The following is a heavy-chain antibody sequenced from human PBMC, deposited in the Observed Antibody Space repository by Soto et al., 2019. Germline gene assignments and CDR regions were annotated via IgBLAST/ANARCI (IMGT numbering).Heavy chain of an antibody. CDR3: ARWGLAVDDTRAASFDS. CDR2: IWHDGSNE. D-gene: IGHD6-19*01. J-gene: IGHJ4*02. Sequence: HVELVESGGGVVQPGRSLRLSCAASGFAFNTYGMHWVRQAPGKALEWVALIWHDGSNEYYADSVKGRFTISRDNSKNTLDLQVNSVTAEDTAVYYCARWGLAVDDTRAASFDSCGQGALITVSS. V-gene: IGHV3-33*01. CDR1: GFAFNTYG.